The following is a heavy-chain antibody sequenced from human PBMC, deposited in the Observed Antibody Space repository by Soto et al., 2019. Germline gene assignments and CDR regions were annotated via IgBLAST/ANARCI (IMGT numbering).Heavy chain of an antibody. Sequence: EVQLVESGGGLVQPGGSLRLSCAASGFTFSSYSMNWVRQAPGKGLEWVSYISSSSSTIYYADSVKGRFTISRDNAKNSPDRQINSLRDEDTAVYYCASGKDYAEGGYWGQGTLVTVSS. CDR2: ISSSSSTI. J-gene: IGHJ4*02. CDR1: GFTFSSYS. CDR3: ASGKDYAEGGY. V-gene: IGHV3-48*02. D-gene: IGHD4-17*01.